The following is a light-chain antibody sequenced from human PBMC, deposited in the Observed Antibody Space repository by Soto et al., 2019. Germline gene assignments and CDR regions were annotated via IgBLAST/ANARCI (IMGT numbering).Light chain of an antibody. Sequence: DIVMTQSPDSLAVSLGESATINCKSSQSVLYSSNNKNYLAWYQQKPGQPPKLLIYWASTRESGVPDRFRGSGSGKDFTLTISSLQAEDVAVYSCHQYYISHLTFGQGTKVEIK. V-gene: IGKV4-1*01. CDR2: WAS. CDR1: QSVLYSSNNKNY. J-gene: IGKJ1*01. CDR3: HQYYISHLT.